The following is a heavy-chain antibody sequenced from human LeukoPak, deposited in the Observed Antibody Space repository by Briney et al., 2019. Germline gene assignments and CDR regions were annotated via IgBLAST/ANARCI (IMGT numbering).Heavy chain of an antibody. D-gene: IGHD2-2*01. Sequence: GGSLRLSCAASGFTFSSYGMHWVRQAPGKGLEWVALIWYDGSNKYYADSVKGRFTISRDNSKNTLYLQMNSLRAEDTAVYYCAKPTCSSTSCYSRMDAFDIWGQGTMVTVSS. V-gene: IGHV3-33*06. CDR2: IWYDGSNK. J-gene: IGHJ3*02. CDR3: AKPTCSSTSCYSRMDAFDI. CDR1: GFTFSSYG.